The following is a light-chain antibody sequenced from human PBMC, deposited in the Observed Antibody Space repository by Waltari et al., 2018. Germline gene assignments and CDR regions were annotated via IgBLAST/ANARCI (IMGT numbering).Light chain of an antibody. CDR1: QSISSY. V-gene: IGKV1-39*01. J-gene: IGKJ1*01. CDR2: AAS. CDR3: QQRYSTPWT. Sequence: DIQMTQSPSSLSASAGDRVTITCRASQSISSYFNWYQQKPGKAPELLIFAASSLQSGVPLRFSGGGSGTDFTLTISSLQPGDFATYYCQQRYSTPWTFGQGTKVEIK.